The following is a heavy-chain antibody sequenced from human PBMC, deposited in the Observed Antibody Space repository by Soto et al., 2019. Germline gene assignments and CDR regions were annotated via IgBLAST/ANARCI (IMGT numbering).Heavy chain of an antibody. CDR1: GGSFSGYY. D-gene: IGHD4-17*01. CDR2: INHSGST. CDR3: ARGRPYGDYSEYYFDY. J-gene: IGHJ4*02. Sequence: PSETLSLTCAVYGGSFSGYYWSWIRQPPGKGLEWIGEINHSGSTNYNPSLKSRVTISVDTSKNQFSLKLSSVTAADTAVYYCARGRPYGDYSEYYFDYWGQGTLVTVSS. V-gene: IGHV4-34*01.